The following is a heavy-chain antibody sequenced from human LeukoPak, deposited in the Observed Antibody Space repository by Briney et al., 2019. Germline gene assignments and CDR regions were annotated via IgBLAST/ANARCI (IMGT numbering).Heavy chain of an antibody. CDR3: ARDPLPRGVGATYYYYYMDV. D-gene: IGHD1-26*01. Sequence: ASVKVSCKASGYTFTSYYMHWVRQAPGQGLEWMGIINPSGGSTSYAQKFQGRVTMTRDMSTSTVYMELSSLRSEDTAVYYCARDPLPRGVGATYYYYYMDVWGKGTTVTVSS. CDR2: INPSGGST. CDR1: GYTFTSYY. J-gene: IGHJ6*03. V-gene: IGHV1-46*01.